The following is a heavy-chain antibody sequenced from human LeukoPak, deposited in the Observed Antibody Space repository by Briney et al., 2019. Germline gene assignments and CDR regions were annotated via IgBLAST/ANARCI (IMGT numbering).Heavy chain of an antibody. V-gene: IGHV4-31*03. J-gene: IGHJ5*02. D-gene: IGHD3-22*01. Sequence: PSQTLSLTCTVSGGSISSGGYYWSWIRQHPGKGLEWIGYIYYSGSTYYNPSLKSRVTISVDTSKNQFSLKLSSVTAADTAVYYCALTYYYDSSGTTGWFDPWAREPWSPSPQ. CDR2: IYYSGST. CDR3: ALTYYYDSSGTTGWFDP. CDR1: GGSISSGGYY.